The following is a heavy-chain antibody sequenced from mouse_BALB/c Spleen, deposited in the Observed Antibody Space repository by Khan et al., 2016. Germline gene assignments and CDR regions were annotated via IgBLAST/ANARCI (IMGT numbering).Heavy chain of an antibody. CDR1: GYTFTSYW. D-gene: IGHD2-2*01. CDR3: ASYYGYDYYAMDY. V-gene: IGHV1-7*01. J-gene: IGHJ4*01. CDR2: INPSTGYT. Sequence: QIQLVQSGAELAKPGASVKMSCKASGYTFTSYWMHWVKQRPGQGLEWIGYINPSTGYTEYNQKFKDKATLTADKSSSTAYMQLSSLTSEDSAVYYCASYYGYDYYAMDYWGQGTSVTVSS.